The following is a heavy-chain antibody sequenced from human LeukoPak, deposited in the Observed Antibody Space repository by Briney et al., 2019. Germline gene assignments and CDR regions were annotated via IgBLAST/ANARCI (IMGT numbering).Heavy chain of an antibody. J-gene: IGHJ4*02. CDR1: GGTFSSYA. Sequence: GSSVKVSCKASGGTFSSYAISWVRQAPGQGLEWMGGIIPIFGTANYAQKFQGRVTITTDESTSTAYMELSSLRSEDTAVYCCARNGYAWSFFDYWGQGTLVTVSS. V-gene: IGHV1-69*05. D-gene: IGHD5-12*01. CDR2: IIPIFGTA. CDR3: ARNGYAWSFFDY.